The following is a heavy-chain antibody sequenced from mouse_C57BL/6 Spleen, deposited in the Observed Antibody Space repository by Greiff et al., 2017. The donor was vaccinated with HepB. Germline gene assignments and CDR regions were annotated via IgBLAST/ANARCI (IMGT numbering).Heavy chain of an antibody. CDR3: ARVYGSSYLYWYFDV. D-gene: IGHD1-1*01. Sequence: EVKVVESGAELVKPGASVKLSCTASGFNIKDYYMHWVKQRTEQGLEWIGRIDPEDGETKYAPKFQGKATITADTSSNTAYLQLRSLTSEDTAVYYCARVYGSSYLYWYFDVWGTGTTVTVSS. CDR1: GFNIKDYY. CDR2: IDPEDGET. J-gene: IGHJ1*03. V-gene: IGHV14-2*01.